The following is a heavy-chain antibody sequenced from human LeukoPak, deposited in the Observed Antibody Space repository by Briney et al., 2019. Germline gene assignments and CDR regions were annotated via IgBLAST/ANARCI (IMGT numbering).Heavy chain of an antibody. CDR3: AREDY. V-gene: IGHV3-7*01. CDR1: GFIFSNDW. J-gene: IGHJ4*02. Sequence: GGSLRLSCAASGFIFSNDWMTWVRQAPGKGLEWVANIKQDGSEKYYVDSVKGRFTIFRDNAKNSLYLHMSSLRAEDTGLYYCAREDYWGQGTLVTVSA. CDR2: IKQDGSEK.